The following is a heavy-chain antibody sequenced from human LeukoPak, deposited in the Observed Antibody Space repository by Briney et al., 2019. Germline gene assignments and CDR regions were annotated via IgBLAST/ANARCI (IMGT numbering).Heavy chain of an antibody. CDR1: GGSTSSYY. J-gene: IGHJ4*02. CDR3: ARDGRDGYNDDY. CDR2: IYYSGST. Sequence: SETLSLTCTVSGGSTSSYYWSWVRQPPGKGLEWIGYIYYSGSTNYNPSLKSRVTISVDTSKNQFSLKLSSVTAADTAVYYCARDGRDGYNDDYWGQGTLVTVSS. V-gene: IGHV4-59*01. D-gene: IGHD5-24*01.